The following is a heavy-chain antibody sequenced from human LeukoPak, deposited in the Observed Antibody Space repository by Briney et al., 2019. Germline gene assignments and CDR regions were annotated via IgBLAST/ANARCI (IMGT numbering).Heavy chain of an antibody. CDR2: ISYDGSNK. J-gene: IGHJ4*02. D-gene: IGHD3-10*01. CDR3: AKWNGSGSY. Sequence: GSLRLSCAASGFTFSNALMNWVRQAPGKGLEWVAVISYDGSNKYYADSVKGRFTISRDNSKNTLYLQMNSLRAEDTAVYYCAKWNGSGSYWGQGTLVTVSS. CDR1: GFTFSNAL. V-gene: IGHV3-30*18.